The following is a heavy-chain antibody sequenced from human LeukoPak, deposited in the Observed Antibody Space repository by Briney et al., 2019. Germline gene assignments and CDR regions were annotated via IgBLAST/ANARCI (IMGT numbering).Heavy chain of an antibody. Sequence: SGGSLRLSCAASGFSFSAFAMHWVRQAPGKGLEWVAFVRSDGSIRYSADSVKDRFTISRDNSQNTVSLVMNSLRPEDTAVYFCAKDLKAVYVQGLDSWGQGTLVTVSS. D-gene: IGHD5/OR15-5a*01. CDR2: VRSDGSIR. J-gene: IGHJ4*02. CDR1: GFSFSAFA. V-gene: IGHV3-30*02. CDR3: AKDLKAVYVQGLDS.